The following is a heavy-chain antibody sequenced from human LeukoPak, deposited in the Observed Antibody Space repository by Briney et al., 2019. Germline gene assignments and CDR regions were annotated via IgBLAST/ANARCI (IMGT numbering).Heavy chain of an antibody. J-gene: IGHJ4*02. CDR1: GFTFSSYW. Sequence: PGGSLRLSCAVSGFTFSSYWMSWVRQAPGKGLEWVANIKQDGSEKYYVDSVKGRFTISRDNAKNSLYLQMNSLRAEDTAVYYCARGYDFWSGPEYDYFDYWGQGTLVTVSS. CDR2: IKQDGSEK. D-gene: IGHD3-3*01. CDR3: ARGYDFWSGPEYDYFDY. V-gene: IGHV3-7*01.